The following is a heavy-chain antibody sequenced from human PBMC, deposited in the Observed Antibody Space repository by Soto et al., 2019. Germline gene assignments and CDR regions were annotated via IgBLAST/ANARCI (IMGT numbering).Heavy chain of an antibody. V-gene: IGHV4-34*01. CDR2: INHSGST. J-gene: IGHJ4*02. CDR1: GGSFSGYY. CDR3: ARGGWLRRIPIDY. D-gene: IGHD5-12*01. Sequence: QVQLQQWGAGLWKPSETLSLTCAVYGGSFSGYYWSWFRQPPGKELEWIGEINHSGSTNYNPSLKSRVTISVDTSKNQFSLKLSSVTAADTAVYYCARGGWLRRIPIDYWGQGTLVTVSS.